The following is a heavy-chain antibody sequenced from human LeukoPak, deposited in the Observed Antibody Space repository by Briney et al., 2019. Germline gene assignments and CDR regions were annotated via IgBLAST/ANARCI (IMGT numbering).Heavy chain of an antibody. Sequence: PSETLPLTCTVSGGSISSYYWSWIRQPPGKGLEWIGYIYYSGSTNYNPSLKSRVTISVDTSKNQFSLKLSSVTAADTAVYYCAREVPSGDAFGIWGQGTMVTVSS. CDR3: AREVPSGDAFGI. CDR1: GGSISSYY. CDR2: IYYSGST. J-gene: IGHJ3*02. V-gene: IGHV4-59*12. D-gene: IGHD1-1*01.